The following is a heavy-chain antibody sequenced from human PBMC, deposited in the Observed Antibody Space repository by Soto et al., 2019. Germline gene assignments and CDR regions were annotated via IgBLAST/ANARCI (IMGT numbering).Heavy chain of an antibody. CDR1: GFTFSSYG. CDR2: IWYDGSNK. CDR3: ARGGSGSGSYYRFDH. D-gene: IGHD3-10*01. V-gene: IGHV3-33*01. J-gene: IGHJ4*02. Sequence: QVQLVEFGGGVVQPGRSLRLSYAASGFTFSSYGMHWVCQAPGKGLEWVAVIWYDGSNKYYADSVKGRFTISRDNSKNTLYLQMHSLKAQDTAVYYCARGGSGSGSYYRFDHCGQGTLVTVSS.